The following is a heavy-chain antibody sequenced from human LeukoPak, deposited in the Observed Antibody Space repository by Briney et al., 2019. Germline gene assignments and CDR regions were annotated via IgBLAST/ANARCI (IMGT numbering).Heavy chain of an antibody. Sequence: GSLRLSCAASGFTFSNYAMSWVRQAPGKGLEWVSSLSDNGGSPYYADSVKGRFTISRHNSKNTLYLQMNSLRAEDTAVYYCARSEYYYDSSGYSDAFDIWGQGTMVTVSS. CDR3: ARSEYYYDSSGYSDAFDI. V-gene: IGHV3-23*01. CDR2: LSDNGGSP. CDR1: GFTFSNYA. D-gene: IGHD3-22*01. J-gene: IGHJ3*02.